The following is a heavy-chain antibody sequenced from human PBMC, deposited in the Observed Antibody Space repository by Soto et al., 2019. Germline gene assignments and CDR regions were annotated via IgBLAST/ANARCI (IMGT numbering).Heavy chain of an antibody. V-gene: IGHV3-15*01. CDR2: IKSKTDGGTT. CDR3: TPLGSLWQDIGVVPAAIPVNWFDP. CDR1: GFTFSNAW. D-gene: IGHD2-2*02. Sequence: PGGSLRLSCAASGFTFSNAWMSWVRQAPGKGLEWVGRIKSKTDGGTTDYAAPVKGRFTISRDDSKNTLYLQMNSLKTEDTAVYYCTPLGSLWQDIGVVPAAIPVNWFDPWGEGTLVTVSS. J-gene: IGHJ5*02.